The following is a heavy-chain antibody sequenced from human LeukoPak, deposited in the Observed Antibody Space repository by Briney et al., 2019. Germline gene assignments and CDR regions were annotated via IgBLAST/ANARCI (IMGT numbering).Heavy chain of an antibody. V-gene: IGHV3-23*01. CDR2: ISGSGGST. CDR1: GFTFSSYA. Sequence: PGGSLRLSCAASGFTFSSYAMSWVRQAPGKGLEWVSAISGSGGSTYYADSVKGRFTISRDNAKNSLYLQMNSLRAEDTAVYYCARGVGGYSYGYSYYYYMDVWGKGTTVTVSS. CDR3: ARGVGGYSYGYSYYYYMDV. D-gene: IGHD5-18*01. J-gene: IGHJ6*03.